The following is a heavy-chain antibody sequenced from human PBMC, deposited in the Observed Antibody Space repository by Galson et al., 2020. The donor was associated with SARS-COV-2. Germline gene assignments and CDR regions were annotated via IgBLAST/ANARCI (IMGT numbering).Heavy chain of an antibody. CDR2: MYYSGSA. V-gene: IGHV4-39*07. CDR3: TRYKGFGGLFRWFDP. Sequence: ASETLSLTCTVPSGSIRSSHYYWGWIRQPPGRGLEWIGSMYYSGSAYYNPSLRSRVAMSVDTSKSQFSLRLNFVTAADTASYYCTRYKGFGGLFRWFDPLGQGTVVTVSS. D-gene: IGHD3-10*01. J-gene: IGHJ5*02. CDR1: SGSIRSSHYY.